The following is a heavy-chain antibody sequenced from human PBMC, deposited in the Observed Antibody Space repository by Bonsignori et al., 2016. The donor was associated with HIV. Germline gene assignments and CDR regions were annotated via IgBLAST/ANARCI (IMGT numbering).Heavy chain of an antibody. Sequence: WIRQPPGKGLEWVSYIDSSATVVYTADSVKGRFTISRDNAKKSLFLQMNSLRGDDTAVYYCAKGPVVPKGQYFQDWGQGTLVTVSS. J-gene: IGHJ1*01. D-gene: IGHD2-21*01. V-gene: IGHV3-11*04. CDR2: IDSSATVV. CDR3: AKGPVVPKGQYFQD.